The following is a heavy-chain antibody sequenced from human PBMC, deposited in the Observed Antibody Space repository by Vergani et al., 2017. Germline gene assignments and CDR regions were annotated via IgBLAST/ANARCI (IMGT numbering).Heavy chain of an antibody. V-gene: IGHV1-69*02. CDR3: ASLCSSTSCFYFDY. D-gene: IGHD2-2*01. CDR2: IIPILGIA. Sequence: HVQLVQSGAEVKKPGSSVKVSCKASGGTFSSYTISWVRQAPGQGLEWMGRIIPILGIANYAQKFQGRVTITADKSTSTAYMELSSLRSEDTAVYYCASLCSSTSCFYFDYWGQGTLVTVSS. J-gene: IGHJ4*02. CDR1: GGTFSSYT.